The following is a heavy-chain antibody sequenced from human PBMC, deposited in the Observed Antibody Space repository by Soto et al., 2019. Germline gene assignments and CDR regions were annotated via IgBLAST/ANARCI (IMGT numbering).Heavy chain of an antibody. CDR2: INPSDSEI. V-gene: IGHV5-51*01. Sequence: PGESLKISCRGSGYSFINYWIGWVRQMPGRGLEWVGGINPSDSEIRYSPSFRGQVTITADKSITTAFLHWRGLKASDTATYYCARLRRGREYLSFRPYNWFYPCGQRTLVTVSS. D-gene: IGHD3-16*02. CDR3: ARLRRGREYLSFRPYNWFYP. J-gene: IGHJ5*02. CDR1: GYSFINYW.